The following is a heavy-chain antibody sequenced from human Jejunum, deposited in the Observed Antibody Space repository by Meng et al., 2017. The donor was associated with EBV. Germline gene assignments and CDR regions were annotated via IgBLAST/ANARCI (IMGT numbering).Heavy chain of an antibody. V-gene: IGHV1-8*01. J-gene: IGHJ5*02. CDR2: MNPSNGKT. CDR3: ARGAQPIDL. D-gene: IGHD3-3*01. CDR1: GFTFTNYE. Sequence: QVQLVQSGGEVKKPGASVKVSCKASGFTFTNYEINWVRQASGQGLEWMGWMNPSNGKTGYAQKFQGRVTMTRDASTSTAYMELSSLRSDDTAVYFCARGAQPIDLWGQGTLVTVSS.